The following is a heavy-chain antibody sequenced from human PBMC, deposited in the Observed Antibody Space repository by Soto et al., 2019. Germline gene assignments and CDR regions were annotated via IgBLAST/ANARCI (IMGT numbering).Heavy chain of an antibody. V-gene: IGHV3-33*01. Sequence: GGSLRLSCAASGFTFSSYGMHWVRQAPGKGLEWVAVIWYDGSNKYYADSVKGRFTISRDNSKNTLYLQMNSLRAEDTAVYYCARDKGIVGATRKRDYYYGMDVWGQGTTVTVSS. D-gene: IGHD1-26*01. CDR3: ARDKGIVGATRKRDYYYGMDV. J-gene: IGHJ6*02. CDR2: IWYDGSNK. CDR1: GFTFSSYG.